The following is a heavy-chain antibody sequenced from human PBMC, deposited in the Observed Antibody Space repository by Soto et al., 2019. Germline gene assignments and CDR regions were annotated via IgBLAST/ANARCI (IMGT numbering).Heavy chain of an antibody. CDR2: TANKLNSYTT. CDR3: TRGYSGVNIYAFDI. D-gene: IGHD6-19*01. CDR1: GSGFSDQY. V-gene: IGHV3-72*01. J-gene: IGHJ3*02. Sequence: GGSLRLSCVASGSGFSDQYMDWVRQAPGKGLEWVGRTANKLNSYTTEYAASVKGRFGISRDDSKNSLYLQMNGLKTEDTAIYFCTRGYSGVNIYAFDIWGQGTMVTVSS.